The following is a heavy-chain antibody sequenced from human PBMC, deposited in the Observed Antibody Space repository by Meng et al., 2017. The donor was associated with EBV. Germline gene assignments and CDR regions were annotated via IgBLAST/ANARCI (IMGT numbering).Heavy chain of an antibody. V-gene: IGHV3-15*01. CDR2: IRSQVDGRTA. CDR3: TTDEGGSRF. CDR1: EFTFTSAW. D-gene: IGHD1-26*01. J-gene: IGHJ4*02. Sequence: GHMRGCGGCLVKPGESLKLSWAASEFTFTSAWMNWVRQAPGKGLEWVGRIRSQVDGRTADYSAPVKGRFTISRDDSKHTLYLQMNSLKIEDSAVYYCTTDEGGSRFWGQGTLVTVSS.